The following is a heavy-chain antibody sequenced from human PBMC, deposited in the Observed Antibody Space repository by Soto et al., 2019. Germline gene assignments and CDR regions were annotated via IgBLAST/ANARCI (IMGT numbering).Heavy chain of an antibody. CDR1: GFIFSSNC. Sequence: QVQLVESGGGVVQPGRSLRLSCAASGFIFSSNCMHWVRQAPGKGLEWVALIWYDGTTTYYADSVKGRFIVSRDNSKKTLYLQMNSLRVEDTAVYYCAGGQGSDYIAAWGQGTMVTVSS. CDR3: AGGQGSDYIAA. J-gene: IGHJ3*01. CDR2: IWYDGTTT. D-gene: IGHD3-10*01. V-gene: IGHV3-33*01.